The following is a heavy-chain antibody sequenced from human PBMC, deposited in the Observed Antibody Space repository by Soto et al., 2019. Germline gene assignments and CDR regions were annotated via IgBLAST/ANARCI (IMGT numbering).Heavy chain of an antibody. J-gene: IGHJ3*02. CDR1: GFMFTRST. CDR2: ITSASDYI. CDR3: ARVGTGSSTPLDI. V-gene: IGHV3-21*01. Sequence: ASVKVSCVASGFMFTRSTMNWVRQAPGKGLEWVSSITSASDYIFYADSVKGRFTISRDNAKNSLYLQMNSLRAEDTAVYYCARVGTGSSTPLDIWGQGTMVT. D-gene: IGHD3-9*01.